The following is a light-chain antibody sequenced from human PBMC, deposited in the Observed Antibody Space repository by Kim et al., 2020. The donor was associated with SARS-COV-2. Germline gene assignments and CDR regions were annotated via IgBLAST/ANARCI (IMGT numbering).Light chain of an antibody. CDR2: DNN. CDR1: SSNIENNY. J-gene: IGLJ2*01. V-gene: IGLV1-51*01. Sequence: GRKFTISCSGSSSNIENNYVSWYQQLPGTAPKLLVYDNNKRPSGIPDRFSGSKSGTSATLGITGLQTGDEADYYCGTWDSSLSAVVFGGGTQLTVL. CDR3: GTWDSSLSAVV.